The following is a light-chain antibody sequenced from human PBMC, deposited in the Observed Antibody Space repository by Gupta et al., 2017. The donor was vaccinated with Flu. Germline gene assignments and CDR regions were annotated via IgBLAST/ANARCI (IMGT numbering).Light chain of an antibody. CDR1: HSVGTW. V-gene: IGKV1-5*03. CDR2: TAS. Sequence: DIQMTESASTLSASVGDRVTVTCRASHSVGTWLAWYQQTPGKAPKLLIYTASSLESGVSSRFSGSGSGTVFTLTISRLQPADFATYYLQQYKSFPSTFGQGTQMEMK. CDR3: QQYKSFPST. J-gene: IGKJ2*01.